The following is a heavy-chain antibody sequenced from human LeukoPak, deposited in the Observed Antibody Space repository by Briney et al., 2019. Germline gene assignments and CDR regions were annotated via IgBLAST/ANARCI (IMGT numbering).Heavy chain of an antibody. Sequence: GASVKVSCKASGYTFTGYYMHWVRQAPGQGLEWMGWINPNSGGTNYAQKFQGRVTMTRDTSISTAYMELSRLRSDDTAVYYCARETPLLWFGELLSGFDPWGQGTLVTLSS. CDR1: GYTFTGYY. J-gene: IGHJ5*02. CDR2: INPNSGGT. D-gene: IGHD3-10*01. CDR3: ARETPLLWFGELLSGFDP. V-gene: IGHV1-2*02.